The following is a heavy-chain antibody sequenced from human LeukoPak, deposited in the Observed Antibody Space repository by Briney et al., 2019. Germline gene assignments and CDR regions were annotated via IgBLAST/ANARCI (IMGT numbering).Heavy chain of an antibody. CDR3: ASTPRYYDLRAFDI. CDR1: GGSLSGYY. J-gene: IGHJ3*02. CDR2: INHSGST. V-gene: IGHV4-34*01. Sequence: KPSETLSLTCAVYGGSLSGYYWSWIRQPPGKGLEWIGEINHSGSTNYNPSLKSRVTISVDTSKNQFSLKLSSVTAADTAVYYCASTPRYYDLRAFDIWGQGTMVTVSS. D-gene: IGHD3-22*01.